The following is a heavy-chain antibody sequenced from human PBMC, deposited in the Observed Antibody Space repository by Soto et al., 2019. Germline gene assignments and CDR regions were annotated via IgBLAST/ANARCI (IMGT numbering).Heavy chain of an antibody. CDR3: ARYSGWYGQCYFDC. CDR2: IYSDGRT. V-gene: IGHV3-53*02. CDR1: GFIISSSY. D-gene: IGHD6-13*01. Sequence: QLVDTGGGLIQHGGSLRLSCAASGFIISSSYMSWVRQAPGKGLEWVSVIYSDGRTYYADSVKGRFTISRDNSKNTLYLQMNSLSAEDTAVYYCARYSGWYGQCYFDCWGQGTLVTVSS. J-gene: IGHJ4*02.